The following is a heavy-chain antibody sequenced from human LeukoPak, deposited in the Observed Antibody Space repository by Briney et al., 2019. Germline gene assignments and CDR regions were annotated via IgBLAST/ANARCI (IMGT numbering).Heavy chain of an antibody. J-gene: IGHJ6*02. V-gene: IGHV3-30*18. Sequence: GGSLRLSCAASGFTFSSYGIHWVRQAPGKGLEWVALISYDGNNKYYGDSVKGRFTISRDNSKNTLYLQMNSLRPEDTALYYCAKDWTSKFARSHYFVMDVWGQGTTVTVS. CDR3: AKDWTSKFARSHYFVMDV. CDR2: ISYDGNNK. D-gene: IGHD3/OR15-3a*01. CDR1: GFTFSSYG.